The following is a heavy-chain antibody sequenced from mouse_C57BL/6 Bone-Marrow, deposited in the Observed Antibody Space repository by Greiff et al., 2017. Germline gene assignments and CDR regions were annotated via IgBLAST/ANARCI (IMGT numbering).Heavy chain of an antibody. CDR3: ATLYYGSSFDY. CDR1: GYTFTSYG. Sequence: QVQLQQSGAELARPGASVKLSCKASGYTFTSYGISWVKQRTGQGLEWIGEIYPRSGNTYYNEKFKGKATLTADKSSSTAYMEVRSLTSEDSAVYFCATLYYGSSFDYWGQGTTLTVSS. CDR2: IYPRSGNT. V-gene: IGHV1-81*01. D-gene: IGHD1-1*01. J-gene: IGHJ2*01.